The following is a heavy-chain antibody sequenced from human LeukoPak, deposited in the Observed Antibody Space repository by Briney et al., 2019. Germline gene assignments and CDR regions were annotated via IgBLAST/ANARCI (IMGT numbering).Heavy chain of an antibody. D-gene: IGHD1-1*01. Sequence: SVKVSCKGASRNYAFSWVRQAHGQGLEWMGGIIPVFGTANYAQKFQGRLSLTADESTGTAYMELGSLRSEDSAIYYCASGPPLTNDDTPEGYYHYYMDVWGKGTTVTISS. J-gene: IGHJ6*03. CDR2: IIPVFGTA. CDR3: ASGPPLTNDDTPEGYYHYYMDV. V-gene: IGHV1-69*13. CDR1: SRNYA.